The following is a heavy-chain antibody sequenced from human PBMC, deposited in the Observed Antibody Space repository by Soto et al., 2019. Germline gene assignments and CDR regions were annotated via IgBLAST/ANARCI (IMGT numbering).Heavy chain of an antibody. CDR2: ISSSSSTI. D-gene: IGHD2-2*01. CDR1: GFTFSSYS. CDR3: AREVRPLNWFDP. V-gene: IGHV3-48*01. Sequence: EVQLVESGGGLVQPGGSLRLSCAASGFTFSSYSMNWVRQAPGQGLEWVSYISSSSSTIYYADSVTGRLTLSRDNAKNSLCLKMNSLRAEDRAVYYCAREVRPLNWFDPWGQGTLVSVSS. J-gene: IGHJ5*02.